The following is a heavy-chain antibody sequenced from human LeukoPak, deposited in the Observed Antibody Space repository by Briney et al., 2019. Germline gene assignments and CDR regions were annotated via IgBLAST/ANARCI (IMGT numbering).Heavy chain of an antibody. CDR2: IYPGDSDT. CDR1: RYSFTSYW. D-gene: IGHD3-22*01. J-gene: IGHJ4*02. CDR3: ARQSDSSGYYSLDY. V-gene: IGHV5-51*01. Sequence: GESLKISCKGSRYSFTSYWIGWVRQMPGKGLEWMGIIYPGDSDTRYSPSFQGQVTISADKSISTAYLQWSSLKASGTAMYYCARQSDSSGYYSLDYWGQGTLVTVSS.